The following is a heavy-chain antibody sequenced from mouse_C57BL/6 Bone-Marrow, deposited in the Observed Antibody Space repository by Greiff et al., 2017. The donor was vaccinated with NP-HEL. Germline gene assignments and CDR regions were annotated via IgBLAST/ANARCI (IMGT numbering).Heavy chain of an antibody. J-gene: IGHJ1*03. CDR3: ARPPYGSSYRYFDV. CDR1: GFTFSDYG. CDR2: ISSGSSTI. V-gene: IGHV5-17*01. D-gene: IGHD1-1*01. Sequence: EVNVVESGGGLVKPGGSLKLSCAASGFTFSDYGMHWVRQAPEKGLEWVAYISSGSSTIYYADTVKGRFTISRDNAKNTLFLQMTSLRSEDTAMYYCARPPYGSSYRYFDVWGTGTTVTVSS.